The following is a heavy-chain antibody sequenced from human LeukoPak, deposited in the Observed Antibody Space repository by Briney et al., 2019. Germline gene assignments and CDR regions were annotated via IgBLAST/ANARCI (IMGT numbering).Heavy chain of an antibody. CDR3: AKGPTDDPFDY. CDR2: ISYDGSNK. CDR1: GFTFSSYA. V-gene: IGHV3-30-3*01. Sequence: GGSLRLSCAASGFTFSSYAMHWVRQAPGKGLEWVAVISYDGSNKYYADSVKGRFTISRDNSKNTLYLQMNSLRAEDTAVYYCAKGPTDDPFDYWGQGTLVTVSS. J-gene: IGHJ4*02.